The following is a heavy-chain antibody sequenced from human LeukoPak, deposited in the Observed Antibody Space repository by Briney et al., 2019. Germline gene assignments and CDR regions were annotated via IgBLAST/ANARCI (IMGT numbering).Heavy chain of an antibody. V-gene: IGHV2-5*01. CDR1: GFSLSTRGVS. CDR2: IYWNDDK. J-gene: IGHJ4*02. Sequence: SGPTLVNPTQTLTLTCTFSGFSLSTRGVSVGWIRQPPGKALEWLALIYWNDDKRYSPSLKSRLTITKDTSKNQVVLTMTNMDPVDTATYYCARLAAAGFCFDYWGQGTLLTVSP. D-gene: IGHD6-13*01. CDR3: ARLAAAGFCFDY.